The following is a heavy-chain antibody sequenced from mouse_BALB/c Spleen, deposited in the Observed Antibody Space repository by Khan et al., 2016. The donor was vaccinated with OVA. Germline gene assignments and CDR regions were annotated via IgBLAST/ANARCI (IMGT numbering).Heavy chain of an antibody. J-gene: IGHJ3*01. Sequence: VQLKQSGGDLVKPGGSLKLSCAASGFTFSSYSMSWVRQTPDKSLEWVASISSGGDYTYYPDSVKGRFTISRDNAKNTLYLQMSDLKSEDTAMYYCADHLTGSFDYWGQGTLVTVSA. D-gene: IGHD4-1*01. CDR1: GFTFSSYS. V-gene: IGHV5-6*01. CDR3: ADHLTGSFDY. CDR2: ISSGGDYT.